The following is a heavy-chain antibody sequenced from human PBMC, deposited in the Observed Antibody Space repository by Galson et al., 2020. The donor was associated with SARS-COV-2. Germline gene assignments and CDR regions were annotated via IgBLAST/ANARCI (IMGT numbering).Heavy chain of an antibody. CDR2: MNPNSGNT. D-gene: IGHD6-25*01. Sequence: DSVKVSGKASGDTFTSYDINGVRQANGQGLEWMGWMNPNSGNTGDEQKFQGRVSMTRNTSISTAYMELSSLRSEDTAVYYCATQRAGMDVWAQGTTVTVSS. CDR1: GDTFTSYD. J-gene: IGHJ6*02. V-gene: IGHV1-8*02. CDR3: ATQRAGMDV.